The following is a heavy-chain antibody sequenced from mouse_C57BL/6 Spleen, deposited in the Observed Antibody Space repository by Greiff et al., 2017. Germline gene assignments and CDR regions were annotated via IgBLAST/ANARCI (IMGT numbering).Heavy chain of an antibody. J-gene: IGHJ4*01. V-gene: IGHV1-15*01. CDR3: TRTGGYAMDY. Sequence: VKLMESGAELVRPGASVTLSCKASGYTFTDYEMHWVKQTPVHGLEWIGAIDPETGGTAYNQKFKGKAILTADKSSSTAYMELRSLTSEDSAVYYCTRTGGYAMDYWGQGTSVTVSS. CDR1: GYTFTDYE. CDR2: IDPETGGT.